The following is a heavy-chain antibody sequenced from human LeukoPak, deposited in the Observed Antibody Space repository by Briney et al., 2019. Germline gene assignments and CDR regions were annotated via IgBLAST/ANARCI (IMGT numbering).Heavy chain of an antibody. V-gene: IGHV3-21*01. J-gene: IGHJ4*02. CDR1: GFTLSSSA. CDR2: INNVGSHI. D-gene: IGHD1-26*01. Sequence: GGSLRLSCAASGFTLSSSAMNWVRQAPGKGLEWVSSINNVGSHIYYAGSVKGRFTISRDNTKNSLYLQMNSLRAEGTAVYYCSRDPTYYLRYGYFDYWGQGALVTVSS. CDR3: SRDPTYYLRYGYFDY.